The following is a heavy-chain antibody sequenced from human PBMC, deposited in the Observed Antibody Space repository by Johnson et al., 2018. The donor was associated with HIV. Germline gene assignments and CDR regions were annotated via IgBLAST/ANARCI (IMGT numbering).Heavy chain of an antibody. Sequence: VQLVESGGGLVQPGGSLRLSCAASGITVSSTYMTWVRQAPGKGLQWVSVIYSGGSTYYADSVRGRFTISRDNSKNTLHLQMHSLRAEETAVYYCARSLVGATHAFDMWGQGTMVTVSS. J-gene: IGHJ3*02. CDR3: ARSLVGATHAFDM. CDR2: IYSGGST. CDR1: GITVSSTY. D-gene: IGHD1-26*01. V-gene: IGHV3-66*01.